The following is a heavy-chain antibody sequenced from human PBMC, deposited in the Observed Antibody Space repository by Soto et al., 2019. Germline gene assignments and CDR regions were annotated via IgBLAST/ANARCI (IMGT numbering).Heavy chain of an antibody. CDR1: GDSVSSTSAA. CDR2: TYYRSKWYN. CDR3: ARDKKTISQEFDY. J-gene: IGHJ4*02. Sequence: PSQTLSLACAISGDSVSSTSAARKWIRQSRSRGLEWLGRTYYRSKWYNDYAVSVKSRITINPDTSKNQFSLQLNSVTPEDTAVYYCARDKKTISQEFDYWVQRTLVTVSS. V-gene: IGHV6-1*01. D-gene: IGHD3-10*01.